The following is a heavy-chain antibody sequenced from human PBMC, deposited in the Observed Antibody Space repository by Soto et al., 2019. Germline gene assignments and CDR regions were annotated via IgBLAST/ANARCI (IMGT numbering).Heavy chain of an antibody. D-gene: IGHD1-26*01. V-gene: IGHV1-18*01. CDR2: ISPYDGDT. J-gene: IGHJ5*02. Sequence: QVPLVQSGVEVKKPGASVKVSCKASGYTFTTYGISWVRQAPGQGLEWMGWISPYDGDTNYADTLQGRVTLTTDTSTTTAYMELRSLRSDDTAMYYCARDHGGSYQADSFDPWGQGTLVIVSS. CDR1: GYTFTTYG. CDR3: ARDHGGSYQADSFDP.